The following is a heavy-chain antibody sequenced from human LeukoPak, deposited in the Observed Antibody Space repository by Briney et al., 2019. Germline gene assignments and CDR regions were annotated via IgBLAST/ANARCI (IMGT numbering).Heavy chain of an antibody. Sequence: ASEKVSCKASGYTFTGYYMHWVRLAPGPGLEWMGWVNPNSGGTNYPQKFHGRVTMTRDTSISTAYMQLSRLRSDDSAAYYFSRFPSAVIFSGSGVSWFDPWGQGALVTVSS. J-gene: IGHJ5*02. D-gene: IGHD3-10*02. CDR3: SRFPSAVIFSGSGVSWFDP. V-gene: IGHV1-2*02. CDR1: GYTFTGYY. CDR2: VNPNSGGT.